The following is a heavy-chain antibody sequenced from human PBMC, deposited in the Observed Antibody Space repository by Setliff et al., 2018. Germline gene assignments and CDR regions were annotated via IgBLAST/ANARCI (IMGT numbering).Heavy chain of an antibody. CDR3: ASKYYDILTGPSLTWYGMDV. Sequence: SVKFSCKASGGTFSSYAISWVRQAPGQGLEWMGGIIPNLGIANYAQKFQGRVTITADKSTSTAYMELSSLRSEDTAVYYCASKYYDILTGPSLTWYGMDVWGQGTTVTVSS. D-gene: IGHD3-9*01. J-gene: IGHJ6*02. CDR1: GGTFSSYA. V-gene: IGHV1-69*10. CDR2: IIPNLGIA.